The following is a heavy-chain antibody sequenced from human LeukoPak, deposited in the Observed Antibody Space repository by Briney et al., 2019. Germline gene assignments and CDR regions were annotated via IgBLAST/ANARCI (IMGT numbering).Heavy chain of an antibody. J-gene: IGHJ4*02. V-gene: IGHV4-34*01. CDR2: INHSGST. CDR3: ARGDGSSSPYFDY. Sequence: SETLSLTCAVYGGSFSGYYWSWIRQPPGKGLEWIGEINHSGSTNYNPSLKSRVTISVDTSKNQFSLKLSSVTAADTAVYYCARGDGSSSPYFDYWGQGTLVTVSS. D-gene: IGHD6-6*01. CDR1: GGSFSGYY.